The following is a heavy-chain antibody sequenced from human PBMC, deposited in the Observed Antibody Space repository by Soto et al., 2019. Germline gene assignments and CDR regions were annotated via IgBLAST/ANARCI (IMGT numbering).Heavy chain of an antibody. CDR2: IVVGSGNT. J-gene: IGHJ3*02. Sequence: SVKVSCKASGFTFTSPAVQWVRQARGQRLEWIGWIVVGSGNTNYAQKFQERVTITRDMSTSTAYMELSSLRSEDTAVYYCAADRKKTYYYDSSGYFAFDIWGQGTMVTVSS. CDR3: AADRKKTYYYDSSGYFAFDI. D-gene: IGHD3-22*01. V-gene: IGHV1-58*01. CDR1: GFTFTSPA.